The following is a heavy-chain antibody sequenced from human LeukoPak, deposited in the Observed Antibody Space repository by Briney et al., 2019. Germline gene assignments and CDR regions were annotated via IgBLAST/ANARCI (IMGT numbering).Heavy chain of an antibody. J-gene: IGHJ4*02. CDR1: GFPSSNYA. CDR3: AKSTSFYLDS. V-gene: IGHV3-23*01. CDR2: ITNSDGGA. Sequence: GGSLRLSCAASGFPSSNYAMNWVRQAPGKGLEWVSTITNSDGGAYHADSVKGRFTISRDNSKNTLYLQMNSLRAEDTAVYYCAKSTSFYLDSWGQGTLVTVSS.